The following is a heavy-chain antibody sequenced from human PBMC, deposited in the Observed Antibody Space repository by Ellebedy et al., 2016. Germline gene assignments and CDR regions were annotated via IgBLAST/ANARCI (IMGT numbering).Heavy chain of an antibody. V-gene: IGHV1-8*01. J-gene: IGHJ4*02. CDR1: GYTFTSYD. CDR2: MNPNSGNT. Sequence: ASVKVSCXASGYTFTSYDINWVRQATGQGLEWMGWMNPNSGNTGYAQKFQGWVTMTRDTSISTAYMELSRLRSDDTAVYYCARDLRIAVAAHGGNYFDYWGQGTLVTVSS. D-gene: IGHD6-19*01. CDR3: ARDLRIAVAAHGGNYFDY.